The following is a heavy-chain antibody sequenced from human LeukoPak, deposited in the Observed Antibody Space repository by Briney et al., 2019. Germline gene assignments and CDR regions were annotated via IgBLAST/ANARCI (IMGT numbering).Heavy chain of an antibody. D-gene: IGHD5-18*01. J-gene: IGHJ4*02. CDR3: ARVGGYSYAFDY. V-gene: IGHV1-8*01. CDR1: GGTLSSYA. Sequence: ASVKVSCKASGGTLSSYAINWVRQATGQGLEWMGWMNPNSGNTGYAQKFQGRVTMTRNTSISTAYMELSSLRSEDTAVYYCARVGGYSYAFDYWGQGTLVTVSS. CDR2: MNPNSGNT.